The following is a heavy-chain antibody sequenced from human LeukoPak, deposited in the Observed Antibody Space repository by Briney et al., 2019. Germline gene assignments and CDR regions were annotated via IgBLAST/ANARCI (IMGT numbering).Heavy chain of an antibody. CDR3: VPSISYYDSSLGV. Sequence: PGGSLRLSCAASGFTFDDYAMHWVRQAPGKGLEWVSGISWNSGSIGYADSVKGRFTISRDNAKNSLYLQMNSLRAEDTALYYCVPSISYYDSSLGVWGQGTLVTVSS. V-gene: IGHV3-9*01. CDR2: ISWNSGSI. J-gene: IGHJ4*02. CDR1: GFTFDDYA. D-gene: IGHD3-22*01.